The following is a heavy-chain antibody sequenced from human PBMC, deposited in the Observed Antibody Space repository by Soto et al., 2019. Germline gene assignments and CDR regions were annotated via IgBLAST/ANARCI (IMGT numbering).Heavy chain of an antibody. CDR2: VYSCGNN. D-gene: IGHD5-12*01. J-gene: IGHJ4*02. Sequence: QVQLQESGPGLVKPSETLSLICTVSGGSIDSYYWSWIRQPPGKGLEWIGYVYSCGNNNYNPSLKRRVTISVDTSQNQCSLKLNSVTAADTAVYSCARDSRLGFPGNWGQGTLVTVSS. V-gene: IGHV4-59*01. CDR1: GGSIDSYY. CDR3: ARDSRLGFPGN.